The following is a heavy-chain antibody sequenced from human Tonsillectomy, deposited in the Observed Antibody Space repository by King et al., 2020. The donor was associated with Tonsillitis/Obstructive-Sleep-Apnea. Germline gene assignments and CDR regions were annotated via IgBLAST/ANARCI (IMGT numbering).Heavy chain of an antibody. CDR3: ARQLVVAATAALDP. Sequence: VQLVQSGAEVKKPGASVKVSCKASVYTFTSSGISWVRQAPGQGLEGIGWISAYNGKTKYAQKLQGRGTMTTDTSTSTADMELRSLRSDDTAVYYCARQLVVAATAALDPWGQGTLVTVSS. J-gene: IGHJ5*02. V-gene: IGHV1-18*01. CDR2: ISAYNGKT. CDR1: VYTFTSSG. D-gene: IGHD2-15*01.